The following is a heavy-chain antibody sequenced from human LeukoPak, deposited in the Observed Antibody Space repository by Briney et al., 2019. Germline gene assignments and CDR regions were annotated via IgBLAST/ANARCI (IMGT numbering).Heavy chain of an antibody. J-gene: IGHJ4*02. Sequence: ASVKVSCKASGYTFTSYDINWVRQATGQGLEWMGWMNPNSGNTGYAQKFQGRVTITRNTSINTAYMELSSLRSDDTAVYYCARDRGSGVDDYVWGSYRPYGGTAFDYWGQGTLVTVSS. V-gene: IGHV1-8*03. D-gene: IGHD3-16*02. CDR3: ARDRGSGVDDYVWGSYRPYGGTAFDY. CDR1: GYTFTSYD. CDR2: MNPNSGNT.